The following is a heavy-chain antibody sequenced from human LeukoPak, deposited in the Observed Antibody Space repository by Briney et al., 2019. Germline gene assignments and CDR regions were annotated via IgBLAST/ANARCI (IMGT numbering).Heavy chain of an antibody. D-gene: IGHD3-10*01. V-gene: IGHV4-34*01. J-gene: IGHJ6*02. CDR2: INHGGST. Sequence: SETLSLTCAVYGGSSSGYYRSWIRQPPGKGLEWIGEINHGGSTNYNPSLKSRVTISVDTSKNQFSLKLSSVTAADTAVYYCARAALINRYGSGSYHYYYYYGMDDWGQGTTVTVSS. CDR1: GGSSSGYY. CDR3: ARAALINRYGSGSYHYYYYYGMDD.